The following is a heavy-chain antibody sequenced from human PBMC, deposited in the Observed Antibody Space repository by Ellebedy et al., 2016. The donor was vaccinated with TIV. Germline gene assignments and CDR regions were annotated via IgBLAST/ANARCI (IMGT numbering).Heavy chain of an antibody. CDR2: MNPKSGNT. CDR3: RSGHYGMDV. CDR1: GYTFTSYY. V-gene: IGHV1-8*02. J-gene: IGHJ6*02. Sequence: ASVKVSCXASGYTFTSYYMHWVRQAPGEGLEWVGWMNPKSGNTGYAQNFQGRITMTRNTSISTAYMELSSLRSEDTAVYYCRSGHYGMDVWGQGTTVTVSS.